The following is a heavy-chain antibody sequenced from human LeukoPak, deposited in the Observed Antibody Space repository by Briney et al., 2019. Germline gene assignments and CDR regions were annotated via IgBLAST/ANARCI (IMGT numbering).Heavy chain of an antibody. CDR3: VRWAREADV. V-gene: IGHV3-11*03. CDR2: ISGSSHDI. Sequence: AGGSLRLPCVASGFTFSDHYMNWIRQTPGKGLEWLSYISGSSHDIKYADSVEGRFTVSRDNSKRSLYLEMNSLRVEDTAVYYCVRWAREADVWGQGTQVIVSS. J-gene: IGHJ4*02. D-gene: IGHD2-15*01. CDR1: GFTFSDHY.